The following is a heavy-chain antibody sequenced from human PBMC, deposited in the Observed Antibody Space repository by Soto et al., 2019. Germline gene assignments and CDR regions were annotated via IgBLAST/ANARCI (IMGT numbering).Heavy chain of an antibody. V-gene: IGHV1-69*04. Sequence: QVQLVQSGAEVKKPGSSVKVSCKASGGTFRNYPITWVRQAPGQGLEWMGRVIPLLDMTNYAHTFQGRVTITADKSTSTSFMELSSLRSDDTAVYYCAREWAPILQDPHYGLDVWGQGTTVTVSS. D-gene: IGHD1-26*01. CDR3: AREWAPILQDPHYGLDV. J-gene: IGHJ6*02. CDR2: VIPLLDMT. CDR1: GGTFRNYP.